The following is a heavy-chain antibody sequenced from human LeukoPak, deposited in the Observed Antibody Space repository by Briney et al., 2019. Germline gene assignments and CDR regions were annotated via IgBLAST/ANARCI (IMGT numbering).Heavy chain of an antibody. V-gene: IGHV3-30-3*01. CDR2: ISYDGSNK. D-gene: IGHD5-24*01. CDR1: GFTFSSCA. J-gene: IGHJ4*02. Sequence: GGSLRLSCAASGFTFSSCAMHWVRQAPGKGLEWVAVISYDGSNKYYADSVKGRFTISRDNSKNTLYLQMNSLRAEDTAVYYCARDMAGFDYWGQGTLVTVSS. CDR3: ARDMAGFDY.